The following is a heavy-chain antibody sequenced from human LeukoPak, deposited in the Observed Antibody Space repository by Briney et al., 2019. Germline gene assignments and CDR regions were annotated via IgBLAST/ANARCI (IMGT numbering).Heavy chain of an antibody. CDR3: AGNYYESSGYLDY. J-gene: IGHJ4*02. CDR1: GFTFSGNY. V-gene: IGHV3-53*04. D-gene: IGHD3-22*01. CDR2: IYSSGTT. Sequence: GGSLRLSCAASGFTFSGNYMIWVRQAPGKGLEGGSVIYSSGTTFYSDSVKGRFTISRHSSKNTLYLQMNSLRADDTAVYYCAGNYYESSGYLDYWGQGTLVTVSS.